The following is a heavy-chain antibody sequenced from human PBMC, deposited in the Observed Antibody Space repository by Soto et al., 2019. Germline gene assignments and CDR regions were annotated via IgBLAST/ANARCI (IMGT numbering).Heavy chain of an antibody. CDR3: AREGSKLRYFDWLSHPDWFDP. J-gene: IGHJ5*02. D-gene: IGHD3-9*01. Sequence: ASVKVSCKASGYTFTSYAMHWVRQAPGQRLEWMGWINAGNGNTKYSQKFQGRVTITRDTSASTAYMELSSLRSEDTAVYYCAREGSKLRYFDWLSHPDWFDPWGQGTLVTVSS. V-gene: IGHV1-3*01. CDR2: INAGNGNT. CDR1: GYTFTSYA.